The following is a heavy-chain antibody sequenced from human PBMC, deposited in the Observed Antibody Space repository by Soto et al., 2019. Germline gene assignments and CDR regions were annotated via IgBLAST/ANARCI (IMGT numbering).Heavy chain of an antibody. CDR2: INHSGST. Sequence: SETLSLTCAVYGGSFSGYYWSWIRQPPGKGLEWIGEINHSGSTNYNPSLKSRVTISVDTSKNQFSLKLSSVTAADTAVYYCARGLDYYGSGSYSFWGQGTLVTVSS. V-gene: IGHV4-34*01. D-gene: IGHD3-10*01. J-gene: IGHJ4*02. CDR3: ARGLDYYGSGSYSF. CDR1: GGSFSGYY.